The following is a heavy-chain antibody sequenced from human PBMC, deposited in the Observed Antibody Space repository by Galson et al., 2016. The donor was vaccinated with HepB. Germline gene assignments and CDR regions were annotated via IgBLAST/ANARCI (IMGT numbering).Heavy chain of an antibody. J-gene: IGHJ5*02. V-gene: IGHV3-43*02. CDR1: GLPSNNYA. Sequence: SLRLSCAASGLPSNNYAMHWVRQAPGKGLECVSLISGDGRNTYYADSVKGRFSISRDNSKKSLYLEMNSLRTADTAFYYCGILYGGFDPWGQGTLVTVSS. CDR2: ISGDGRNT. D-gene: IGHD2/OR15-2a*01. CDR3: GILYGGFDP.